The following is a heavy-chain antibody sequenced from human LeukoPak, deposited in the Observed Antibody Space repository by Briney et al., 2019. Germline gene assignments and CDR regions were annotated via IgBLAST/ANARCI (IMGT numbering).Heavy chain of an antibody. CDR1: GGSISSSSYY. CDR2: IYYSGST. J-gene: IGHJ4*02. D-gene: IGHD1-14*01. Sequence: NPSETLSLTCTVSGGSISSSSYYWGWIRQPPGKGLEWIGSIYYSGSTYYNPSLKSRVTISVDTSKNQFSLKLSSVTAADTAVYYCARQGVEVFLWGQGTLVTVSS. CDR3: ARQGVEVFL. V-gene: IGHV4-39*01.